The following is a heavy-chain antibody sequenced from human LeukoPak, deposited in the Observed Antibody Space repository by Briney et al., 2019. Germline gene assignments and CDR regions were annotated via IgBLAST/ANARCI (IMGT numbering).Heavy chain of an antibody. Sequence: PGGSLRLSCAASGFSVSTSYMSWVRQAPGKGLEYVSVLYDSGDTYYAESVKGRFTISRDNSKNTVYLQMNSPRVEDTAVYYCARAAYDSGGYTANHDFWGQGTLVTVSS. CDR1: GFSVSTSY. V-gene: IGHV3-53*01. CDR3: ARAAYDSGGYTANHDF. D-gene: IGHD3-22*01. CDR2: LYDSGDT. J-gene: IGHJ4*02.